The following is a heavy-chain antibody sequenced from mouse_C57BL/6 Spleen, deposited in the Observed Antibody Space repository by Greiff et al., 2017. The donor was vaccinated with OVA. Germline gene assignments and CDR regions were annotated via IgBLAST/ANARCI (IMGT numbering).Heavy chain of an antibody. D-gene: IGHD2-3*01. CDR2: IDPSDSET. J-gene: IGHJ2*01. CDR3: ATFYDGYCDY. CDR1: GYTFTSYW. V-gene: IGHV1-52*01. Sequence: QVQLQQPGAELVRPGSSVKLSCKASGYTFTSYWMHWVKQRPIQGLEWIGNIDPSDSETHYNQKFKDKATLTVDKSSSTAYMQLSSLTSEDSAVYYCATFYDGYCDYWGQGTTRTVSS.